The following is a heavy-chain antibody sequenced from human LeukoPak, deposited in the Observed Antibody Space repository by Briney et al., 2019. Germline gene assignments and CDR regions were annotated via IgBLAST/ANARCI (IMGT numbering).Heavy chain of an antibody. V-gene: IGHV3-7*02. CDR3: ARSDYGDYVLKVYYYGMDV. J-gene: IGHJ6*02. CDR2: IKQDGSEK. CDR1: GFTFSSYW. Sequence: GGSLRLSCAASGFTFSSYWMSWVRQAPGKGLEWVANIKQDGSEKYYVDSVKGRFTISRDNAKNSLYLQMNSLRAEDTAVYYCARSDYGDYVLKVYYYGMDVWGQGTTVTVSS. D-gene: IGHD4-17*01.